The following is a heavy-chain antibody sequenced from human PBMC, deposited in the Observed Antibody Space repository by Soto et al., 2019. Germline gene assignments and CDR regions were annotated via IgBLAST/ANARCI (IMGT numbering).Heavy chain of an antibody. V-gene: IGHV1-46*03. CDR3: ARDLGCSGGSCYSVFYYYYYMDV. CDR1: GYTFTSYY. J-gene: IGHJ6*03. Sequence: QVQLVQSGAEVKKPGASVKVSCKASGYTFTSYYMHWVRQAPGQGLEWMGIINPSGGSTSYAQKCQGRVTMPRDTSTSTVYMELSSLRSEDTAVYYCARDLGCSGGSCYSVFYYYYYMDVWGKGTTVTVSS. CDR2: INPSGGST. D-gene: IGHD2-15*01.